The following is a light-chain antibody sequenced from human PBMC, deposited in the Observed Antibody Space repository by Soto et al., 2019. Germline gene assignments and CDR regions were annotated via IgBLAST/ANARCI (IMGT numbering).Light chain of an antibody. V-gene: IGKV1-16*01. J-gene: IGKJ2*01. CDR2: GAT. CDR1: EAVAHF. CDR3: HQYYEFPLN. Sequence: DIQVTQSPSSLSASVGDTVTLSCRTSEAVAHFVAWFQQRPGEAPKTLISGATVLQDGVSSRFSGYVARGNTNFTLTISNLEPEDSATYFCHQYYEFPLNFGRGTKLDIK.